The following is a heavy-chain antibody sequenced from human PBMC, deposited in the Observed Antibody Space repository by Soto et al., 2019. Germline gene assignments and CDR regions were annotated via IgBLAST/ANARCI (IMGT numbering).Heavy chain of an antibody. CDR1: GYSFTSYW. D-gene: IGHD3-22*01. Sequence: GESLKISCKGSGYSFTSYWISWVRQMPGKGLEWMGRIDPSDSYTNYSPSFQGHVTISADKSISTAYLQWSSLKASDTAMYYCARRIGDSSGSHDAFDIWGQGTMVTVSS. CDR2: IDPSDSYT. J-gene: IGHJ3*02. CDR3: ARRIGDSSGSHDAFDI. V-gene: IGHV5-10-1*01.